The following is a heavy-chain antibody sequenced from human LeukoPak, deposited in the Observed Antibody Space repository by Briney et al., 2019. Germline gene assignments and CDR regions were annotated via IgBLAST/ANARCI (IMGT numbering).Heavy chain of an antibody. D-gene: IGHD3-22*01. CDR3: ARDPVSSGYYYAPHWFDP. V-gene: IGHV1-69*05. Sequence: ASVKVSCKASGGTFSSYAISWVRQAPGQGLEWMGGIIPIFGTANYAQEFQGRVTITTDESTSTAYMELSSLRSEDTAVYYCARDPVSSGYYYAPHWFDPWGQGTLVTVSS. CDR2: IIPIFGTA. J-gene: IGHJ5*02. CDR1: GGTFSSYA.